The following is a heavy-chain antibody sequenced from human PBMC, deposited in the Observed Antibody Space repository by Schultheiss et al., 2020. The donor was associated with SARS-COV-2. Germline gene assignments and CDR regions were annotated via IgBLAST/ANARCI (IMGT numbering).Heavy chain of an antibody. D-gene: IGHD6-13*01. CDR3: ASIYSSSWFMFDY. V-gene: IGHV3-21*04. J-gene: IGHJ4*02. Sequence: GGSLRLSCAASGFTFSSYSMNWVRQAPGKGLEWVSSISRSSTYIYYADSVKGRFTISRDNSKNTLYLQMNSLRAEDTAVYYCASIYSSSWFMFDYWGQGTLVTVSS. CDR2: ISRSSTYI. CDR1: GFTFSSYS.